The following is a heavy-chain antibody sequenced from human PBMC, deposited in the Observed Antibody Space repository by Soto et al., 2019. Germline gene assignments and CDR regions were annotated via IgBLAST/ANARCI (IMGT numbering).Heavy chain of an antibody. J-gene: IGHJ6*02. CDR1: GFTFSSYG. CDR2: ISYDGSNK. V-gene: IGHV3-30*18. CDR3: AKSHLSTHSSSYYYYGMDV. Sequence: GGSLRLSCAASGFTFSSYGMHWVRQAPGKGLEWVAVISYDGSNKYYADSVKGRFTISRDNSKNTLYLQMNSLRAEDTAVYYCAKSHLSTHSSSYYYYGMDVWGQGTTVTVSS. D-gene: IGHD6-6*01.